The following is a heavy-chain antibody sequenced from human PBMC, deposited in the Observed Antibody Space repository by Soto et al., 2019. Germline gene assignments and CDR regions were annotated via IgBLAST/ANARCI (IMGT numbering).Heavy chain of an antibody. CDR3: ARDSAAGYGGWFDP. CDR2: IYYSGST. J-gene: IGHJ5*02. V-gene: IGHV4-59*01. D-gene: IGHD5-18*01. CDR1: GGSISSYY. Sequence: SETLSLTCTVSGGSISSYYWSWIRQPPGKGLEWIGYIYYSGSTNYNPSLKSRVTISVDTSKNQFSLKLSSVTAADTAVYYRARDSAAGYGGWFDPWGQGTLVTVSS.